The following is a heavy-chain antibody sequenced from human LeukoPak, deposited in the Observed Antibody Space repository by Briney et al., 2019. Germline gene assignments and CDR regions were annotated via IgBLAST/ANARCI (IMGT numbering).Heavy chain of an antibody. CDR3: ARTSKEYSSSWTP. Sequence: GSLRLSCAASGFTFSSYEMNWVRQAPGKGLEWLSYISSSGSTIYYADSVKGRFTISRDNAKNSLYLQMNSLRAEDTAVYYCARTSKEYSSSWTPWGQGTLVTVSS. V-gene: IGHV3-48*03. CDR2: ISSSGSTI. CDR1: GFTFSSYE. D-gene: IGHD6-13*01. J-gene: IGHJ5*02.